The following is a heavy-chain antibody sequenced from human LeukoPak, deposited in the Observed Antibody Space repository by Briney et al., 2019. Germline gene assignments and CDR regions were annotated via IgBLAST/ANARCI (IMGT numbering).Heavy chain of an antibody. CDR1: GFTFSSYD. J-gene: IGHJ6*02. D-gene: IGHD2-15*01. CDR2: IGTAGDT. Sequence: GGSLRLSCAASGFTFSSYDMHWVRQATGKGLERVSAIGTAGDTYYPGSVKGRFTISRENAKNSLYLQMNSLRAGDTAVYYCARDKVASDCSGGSCYYYYYGMDVWGQGTTVTVTS. V-gene: IGHV3-13*01. CDR3: ARDKVASDCSGGSCYYYYYGMDV.